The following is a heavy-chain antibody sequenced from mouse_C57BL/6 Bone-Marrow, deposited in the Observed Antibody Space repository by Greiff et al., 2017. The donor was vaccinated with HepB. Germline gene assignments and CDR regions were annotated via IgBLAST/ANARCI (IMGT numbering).Heavy chain of an antibody. CDR1: GFTFSDYG. Sequence: EVQLVESGGGLVKPGGSLKLSCAASGFTFSDYGMHWVRQAPEKGLEWVAYISSGSSTIYYADTVKGRFTISRDNSQSILYLQMNALRAVDSATYFCAKLSRAPHYYDYCGASTTLTLSS. CDR2: ISSGSSTI. J-gene: IGHJ2*01. CDR3: AKLSRAPHYYDY. V-gene: IGHV5-17*01.